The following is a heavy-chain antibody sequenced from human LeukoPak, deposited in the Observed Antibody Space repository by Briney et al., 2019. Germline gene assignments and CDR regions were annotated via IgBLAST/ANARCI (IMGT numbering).Heavy chain of an antibody. J-gene: IGHJ4*02. V-gene: IGHV4-38-2*02. CDR1: GYSISSGYY. D-gene: IGHD2-8*02. Sequence: PSETLSLTCTVSGYSISSGYYWGWIRQPPGKGLEWIGSIYHSGSTYYNPSLKSRVTISVDTSKNQFSLKLSSVTAADTAVYYCARGPLVLGSYWGQGTLVTVSS. CDR3: ARGPLVLGSY. CDR2: IYHSGST.